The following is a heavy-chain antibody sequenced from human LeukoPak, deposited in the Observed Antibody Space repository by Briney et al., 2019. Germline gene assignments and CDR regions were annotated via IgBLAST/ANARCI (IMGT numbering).Heavy chain of an antibody. D-gene: IGHD3-10*02. V-gene: IGHV4-61*02. CDR1: GGSISSGSYY. CDR3: ARELFGELSHVYYGMDV. J-gene: IGHJ6*02. Sequence: NPSQTLSLTCTVSGGSISSGSYYWSWIRQPAGKGLEWIGRIYTSGSTNYNPSLKSRVTIPVDTSKNQFSLKLSSVTAADTAVYYCARELFGELSHVYYGMDVWGQGTTVTVSS. CDR2: IYTSGST.